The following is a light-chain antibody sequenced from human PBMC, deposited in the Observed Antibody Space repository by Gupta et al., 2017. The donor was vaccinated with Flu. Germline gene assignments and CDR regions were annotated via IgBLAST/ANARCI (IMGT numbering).Light chain of an antibody. CDR1: QGVNSF. V-gene: IGKV3-11*01. CDR2: DAS. J-gene: IGKJ4*01. CDR3: QQRSNWPLT. Sequence: EIVLTQSPATLSLSPGERATLSCRASQGVNSFLVWYQQKPGQAPRLLIYDASNRATGIPARFGGSGSGTDFTLTISSLEPEDFAVYYCQQRSNWPLTFGGGTKVEIK.